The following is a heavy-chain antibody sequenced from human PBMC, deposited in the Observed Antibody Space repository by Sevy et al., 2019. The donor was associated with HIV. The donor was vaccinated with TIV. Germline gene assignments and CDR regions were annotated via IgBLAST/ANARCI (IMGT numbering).Heavy chain of an antibody. V-gene: IGHV3-30-3*01. CDR2: ISYDGSNK. D-gene: IGHD3-10*01. Sequence: GGSLRLSCAASGFTFSSYAMHWVRQAPGKGLEWVAVISYDGSNKCYADSVKGRFTISRDNSKNTLYLQMNSLRAEDTAVYYCARRFGGYSDAFDIWGQGTMVTVSS. CDR3: ARRFGGYSDAFDI. CDR1: GFTFSSYA. J-gene: IGHJ3*02.